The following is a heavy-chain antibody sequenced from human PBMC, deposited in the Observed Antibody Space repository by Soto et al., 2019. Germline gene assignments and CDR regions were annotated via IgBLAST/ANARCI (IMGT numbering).Heavy chain of an antibody. Sequence: ASVKVSCKASGYTFTGYYMHWVRQAPGQGLEWMGWINPNIGGTNYAQKFQGWVTMTRDTSISTAYMELSRLRSDDTAVYYCARSHCSSTSCYPSGMDVWGQGTTVTVSS. CDR1: GYTFTGYY. CDR3: ARSHCSSTSCYPSGMDV. V-gene: IGHV1-2*04. J-gene: IGHJ6*02. D-gene: IGHD2-2*01. CDR2: INPNIGGT.